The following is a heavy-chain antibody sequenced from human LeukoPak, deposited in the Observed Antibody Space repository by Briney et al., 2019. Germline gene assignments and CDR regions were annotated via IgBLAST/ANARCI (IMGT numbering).Heavy chain of an antibody. CDR1: AFTFTSYS. J-gene: IGHJ4*02. CDR3: AKDRGGGD. Sequence: GRSMTLSCAPSAFTFTSYSIGWVSHLDRGGLEWVSSISCSGGSTYYADSGKGRFTISRDNSKNTRYLQMNSLRAEDTAVYYCAKDRGGGDWGQGTLVTVSS. D-gene: IGHD3-16*01. CDR2: ISCSGGST. V-gene: IGHV3-23*01.